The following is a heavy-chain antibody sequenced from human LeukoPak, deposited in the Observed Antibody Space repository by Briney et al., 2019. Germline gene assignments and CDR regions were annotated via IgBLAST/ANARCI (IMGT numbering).Heavy chain of an antibody. CDR2: ISWNSGSI. CDR3: AKAVPGGYFDY. D-gene: IGHD1-14*01. J-gene: IGHJ4*02. Sequence: GGSLRLSCAASGLTFDDYAMHWVRQAPGKGLEWVSGISWNSGSIGYADSVKGRFTISRDNAKNSLYLQMNSLRAEDTALYYCAKAVPGGYFDYWGQGTLVTVSS. CDR1: GLTFDDYA. V-gene: IGHV3-9*01.